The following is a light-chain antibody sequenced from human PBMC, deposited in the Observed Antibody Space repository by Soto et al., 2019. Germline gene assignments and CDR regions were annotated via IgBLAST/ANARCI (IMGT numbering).Light chain of an antibody. CDR3: NSYTTNITWV. V-gene: IGLV2-14*01. CDR1: SSDVGASKY. Sequence: QSALTQPASVSGSPGQSITISCTGTSSDVGASKYVSWYQQHPGKAPKLMIYEVSNRPSGVSNRFSGSKSGNTASLTISGLQAEDEADYYCNSYTTNITWVFGGGTQLTVL. J-gene: IGLJ7*01. CDR2: EVS.